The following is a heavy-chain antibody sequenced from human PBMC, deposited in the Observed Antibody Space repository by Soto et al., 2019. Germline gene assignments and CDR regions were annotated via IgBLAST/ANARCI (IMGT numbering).Heavy chain of an antibody. V-gene: IGHV4-31*01. CDR2: IYYTGST. Sequence: PSDTLSLTFTVSGGSIISVGHYWTWVRQHPGKGLELMGYIYYTGSTSYNPSLESQLTMSVDTSKNQFSLRLDSVTAEDTAVYSCARVRVDVLHGVSRALYIMDXWGQGTNVTLS. D-gene: IGHD2-2*02. CDR1: GGSIISVGHY. J-gene: IGHJ6*02. CDR3: ARVRVDVLHGVSRALYIMDX.